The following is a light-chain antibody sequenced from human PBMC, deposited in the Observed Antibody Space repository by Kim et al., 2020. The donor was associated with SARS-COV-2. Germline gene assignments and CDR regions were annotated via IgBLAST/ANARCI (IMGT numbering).Light chain of an antibody. CDR2: QDS. V-gene: IGLV3-1*01. J-gene: IGLJ2*01. Sequence: GSPGQTASITCAGDKLGDKYSCWYQQKPGQSPVLVIYQDSKRPSGIPERFSGSNSGNTATLTISGTQAMDEADYYCQAWDSSTVVFGGGTQLTVL. CDR3: QAWDSSTVV. CDR1: KLGDKY.